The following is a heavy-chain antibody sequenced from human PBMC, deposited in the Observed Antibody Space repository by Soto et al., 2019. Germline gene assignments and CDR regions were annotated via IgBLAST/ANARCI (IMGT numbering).Heavy chain of an antibody. V-gene: IGHV4-30-2*01. CDR1: GGSISSGGYS. D-gene: IGHD2-21*01. CDR2: IYHSGST. CDR3: AREFSVVPVARYNWFDP. J-gene: IGHJ5*02. Sequence: SETLSLTCAVSGGSISSGGYSWSWIRQPPGKGLEWIGYIYHSGSTYYNPSLKSRVTISVDRSKNQFSLKLTSVTAADTAVYYCAREFSVVPVARYNWFDPWGQGTLVTVSS.